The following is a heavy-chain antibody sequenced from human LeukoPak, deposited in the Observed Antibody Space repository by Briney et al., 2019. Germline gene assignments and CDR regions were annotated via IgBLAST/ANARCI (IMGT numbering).Heavy chain of an antibody. J-gene: IGHJ4*02. CDR3: ARAPPTYYYGSGPDY. CDR1: GFTFSSYS. D-gene: IGHD3-10*01. V-gene: IGHV3-48*04. Sequence: PGGSLRLSCAASGFTFSSYSMNWVRQAPGKGLEWVSYISSSSSTIYYADSVKGRFTISRDNAKNSLYLQMNSLRAEDTAVYYCARAPPTYYYGSGPDYWGQGTLVTVSS. CDR2: ISSSSSTI.